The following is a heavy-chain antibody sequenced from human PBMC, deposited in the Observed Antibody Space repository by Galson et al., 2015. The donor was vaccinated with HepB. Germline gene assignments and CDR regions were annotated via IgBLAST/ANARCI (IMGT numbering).Heavy chain of an antibody. CDR1: GFTFSSYA. V-gene: IGHV3-30*04. J-gene: IGHJ4*02. CDR3: ARGGYYYDSSGYYPPGY. D-gene: IGHD3-22*01. Sequence: SLRLSCAASGFTFSSYAMHWVRQAPGKGLEWVAVISYDGSNKYYADSVKGRFTISRDNSKNTLYLQMNSLRAEDTAVYYCARGGYYYDSSGYYPPGYWGQGTLVTVSS. CDR2: ISYDGSNK.